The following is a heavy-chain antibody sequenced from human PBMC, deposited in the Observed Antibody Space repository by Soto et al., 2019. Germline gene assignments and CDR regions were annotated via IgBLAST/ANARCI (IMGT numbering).Heavy chain of an antibody. J-gene: IGHJ6*02. CDR1: GGSMSSGDYY. CDR3: ARGSPGDYHHGMDV. Sequence: QVQLQESGPGLAKPSQTLSLICKVSGGSMSSGDYYWSWIRQPPGRGLEWIGNIYDSGSTYYSPALKSRVTISVDTSRNQFSLKLRSVTAADTAVYYCARGSPGDYHHGMDVWGQGTTVTVSS. CDR2: IYDSGST. V-gene: IGHV4-30-4*01.